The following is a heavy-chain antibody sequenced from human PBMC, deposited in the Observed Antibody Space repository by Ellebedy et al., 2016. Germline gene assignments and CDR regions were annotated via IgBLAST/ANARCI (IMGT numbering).Heavy chain of an antibody. D-gene: IGHD1-7*01. V-gene: IGHV3-23*01. J-gene: IGHJ2*01. CDR1: GFTFSSYA. Sequence: GESLKISXAASGFTFSSYAMSWVRQAPGKGLEWVSAISGSGGSTYYADSVKGRFTISRDNSKNTLYLQMNSLRAEDTAVYYCAKDLTGTTDWYFDLWGRGTLVTVSS. CDR2: ISGSGGST. CDR3: AKDLTGTTDWYFDL.